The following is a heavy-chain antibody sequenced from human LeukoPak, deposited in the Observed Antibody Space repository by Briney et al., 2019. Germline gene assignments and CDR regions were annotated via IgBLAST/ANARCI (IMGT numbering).Heavy chain of an antibody. CDR2: INTNTGNP. D-gene: IGHD3-3*01. CDR3: ARVYDFWSGYYLGY. CDR1: GYILTNYA. J-gene: IGHJ4*02. Sequence: ASVKVSCKASGYILTNYAMNWVRQAPGQGLEWMGWINTNTGNPTYAQGFTGRFVFSLDTSVSTAYLQISSLKAEDTAVYYCARVYDFWSGYYLGYWGQGTLVTVSS. V-gene: IGHV7-4-1*02.